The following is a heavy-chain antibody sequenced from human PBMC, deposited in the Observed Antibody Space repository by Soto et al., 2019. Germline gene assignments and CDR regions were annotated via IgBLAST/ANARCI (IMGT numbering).Heavy chain of an antibody. Sequence: SETLSLTCIVSGESISSSSYYWGWIRQPPGKGLEWIGSIYYSGRTYYNPSFKSRVTISIDTSKNQFSLKLSSVTATDTAVYYCARQTTTAVTQAYFDHWGQGPLVTVSS. V-gene: IGHV4-39*01. CDR3: ARQTTTAVTQAYFDH. CDR2: IYYSGRT. D-gene: IGHD4-17*01. CDR1: GESISSSSYY. J-gene: IGHJ4*02.